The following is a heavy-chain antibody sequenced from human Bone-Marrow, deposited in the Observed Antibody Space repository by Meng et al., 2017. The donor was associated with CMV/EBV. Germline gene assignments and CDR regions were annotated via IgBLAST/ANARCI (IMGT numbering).Heavy chain of an antibody. CDR2: NNHSGST. D-gene: IGHD3-22*01. J-gene: IGHJ4*02. V-gene: IGHV4-34*01. CDR3: ARGRDYYDSSGYYYPSFDY. CDR1: GGSFSGYY. Sequence: SETLSLTCAVYGGSFSGYYWSWIRQPPGKGLEWIGENNHSGSTNYNPSLKSRVTISVDTSKNQFSLKLSSVTAADTAVYYCARGRDYYDSSGYYYPSFDYWGQGTLVTVSS.